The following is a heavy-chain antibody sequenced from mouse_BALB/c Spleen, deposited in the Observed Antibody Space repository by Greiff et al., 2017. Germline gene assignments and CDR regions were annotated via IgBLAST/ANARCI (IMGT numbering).Heavy chain of an antibody. CDR1: GFSLTSYG. D-gene: IGHD1-2*01. CDR3: ARHDIRGYYAMDY. V-gene: IGHV2-6-2*01. CDR2: IWSDGST. Sequence: VKLQQSGPDLVAPSQSLSITCTVSGFSLTSYGVHWVRQPPGKGLEWLVVIWSDGSTTYNSALKSRLSISKDNSKSQVFLKMNSLQTDDTAMYYCARHDIRGYYAMDYWGQGTSVTVSS. J-gene: IGHJ4*01.